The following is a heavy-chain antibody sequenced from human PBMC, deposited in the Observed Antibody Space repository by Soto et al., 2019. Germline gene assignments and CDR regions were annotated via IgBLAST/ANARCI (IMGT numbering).Heavy chain of an antibody. CDR1: GFPFSDHA. J-gene: IGHJ5*02. CDR3: AKDLYAQPPGGWFDP. D-gene: IGHD2-2*01. V-gene: IGHV3-23*01. Sequence: DVQLLESGGGLVQPGGSLRVSCAASGFPFSDHAMSWVRQAPGKGLEWVAAISSSGDFTYYADSVKGRFTVSRDNSKNTLYLQMNSLRGEYTAVYYCAKDLYAQPPGGWFDPWGQGTLVTVLS. CDR2: ISSSGDFT.